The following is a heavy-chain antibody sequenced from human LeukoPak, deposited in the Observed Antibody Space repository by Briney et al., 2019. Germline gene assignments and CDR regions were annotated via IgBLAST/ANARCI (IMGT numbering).Heavy chain of an antibody. V-gene: IGHV4-39*07. D-gene: IGHD3-22*01. CDR3: ARHYYDSSGSPFDY. Sequence: SETLSLTCTVSGGSISSISYYWGWIRQPPGKGLEWIGSIHYSGSTYYNPSLKSRVTISVDTSKNQFSLKLSSVTAADTAVYYCARHYYDSSGSPFDYWGQGTLVTVSS. J-gene: IGHJ4*02. CDR2: IHYSGST. CDR1: GGSISSISYY.